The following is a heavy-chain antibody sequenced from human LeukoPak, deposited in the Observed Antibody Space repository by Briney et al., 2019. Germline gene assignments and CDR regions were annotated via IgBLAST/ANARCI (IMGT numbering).Heavy chain of an antibody. V-gene: IGHV3-7*05. Sequence: PGGSLRLSCVASGFTFSSYWMSWVRQAPGKGLEWVANIKKDGSEKNYVDSVKGRFTISRDNAKNSLYLQMNSLRAEDTAEYYCARDTRGIFDYWGQGTLVTVSS. D-gene: IGHD3-10*01. CDR1: GFTFSSYW. CDR3: ARDTRGIFDY. CDR2: IKKDGSEK. J-gene: IGHJ4*02.